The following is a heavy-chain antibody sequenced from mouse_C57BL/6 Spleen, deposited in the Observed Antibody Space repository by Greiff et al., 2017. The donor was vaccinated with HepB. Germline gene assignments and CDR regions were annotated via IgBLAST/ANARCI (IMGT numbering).Heavy chain of an antibody. Sequence: QVQLQQSGAELVRPGPSVKVSCKASGYAFTNYLIEWVKQRPGQGLGWIGVINPGSGGTNYNEKFKGKATLTADKSSSTAYMQLSSLTSEDSAVYFCARSITTVVDYFDYWGQGTTLTVSS. D-gene: IGHD1-1*01. CDR2: INPGSGGT. CDR1: GYAFTNYL. V-gene: IGHV1-54*01. J-gene: IGHJ2*01. CDR3: ARSITTVVDYFDY.